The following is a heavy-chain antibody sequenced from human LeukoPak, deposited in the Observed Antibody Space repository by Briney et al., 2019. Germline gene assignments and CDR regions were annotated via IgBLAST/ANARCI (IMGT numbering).Heavy chain of an antibody. V-gene: IGHV3-23*01. J-gene: IGHJ4*02. CDR2: ISGGGDA. Sequence: GGSLRLSCAASGFTFSSYWMSWVRQAPGKGLEWVSAISGGGDAYYADSVKGRFTISKDNSKNTLFLQMDSLRAEDTAIYYCAKDRGYYYGSGSYYVYWGQGTLVTVSS. CDR1: GFTFSSYW. CDR3: AKDRGYYYGSGSYYVY. D-gene: IGHD3-10*01.